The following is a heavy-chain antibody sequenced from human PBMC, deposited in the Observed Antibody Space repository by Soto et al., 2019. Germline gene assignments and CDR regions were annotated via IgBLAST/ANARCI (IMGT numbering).Heavy chain of an antibody. V-gene: IGHV2-5*02. CDR1: GFSLSTSGVG. J-gene: IGHJ4*02. Sequence: QITLKESGPTLVKPTQTLTLTCTFSGFSLSTSGVGVGWIRQPPGKALEWLAIIYWDDDKRYRPSLKRRLTITKDTSKNQVVLTMTNMDPMDTAKYYCIHRRSGSYYNYWGQGTLVTVSS. D-gene: IGHD1-26*01. CDR3: IHRRSGSYYNY. CDR2: IYWDDDK.